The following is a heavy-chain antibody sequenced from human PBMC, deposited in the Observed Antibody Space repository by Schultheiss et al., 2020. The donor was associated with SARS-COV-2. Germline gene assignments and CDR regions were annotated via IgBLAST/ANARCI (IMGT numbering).Heavy chain of an antibody. V-gene: IGHV1-58*01. CDR3: AAGGSNWNYRFDP. D-gene: IGHD1-7*01. J-gene: IGHJ5*02. Sequence: SVKVSCKASGFTFTSSAVQWVRQARGQRLEWIGWIVVGSGNTNYAQKFQGRVTMTRNTSISTAYMELSSLRSEDTAVYYCAAGGSNWNYRFDPWGQGTLVTVSS. CDR1: GFTFTSSA. CDR2: IVVGSGNT.